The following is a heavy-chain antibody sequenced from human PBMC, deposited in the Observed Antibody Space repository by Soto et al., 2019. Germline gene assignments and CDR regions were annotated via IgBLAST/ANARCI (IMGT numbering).Heavy chain of an antibody. V-gene: IGHV3-7*03. J-gene: IGHJ4*02. CDR3: ARDPQVTVFGVVNPEYYFDY. CDR1: GFTFSSYW. CDR2: IKQDGSEK. Sequence: GGSLRLSCAASGFTFSSYWMSWVRQAPGKGLEWVANIKQDGSEKYYVDSVKGRFTISRDNAKNSLYLQMNSLRAEDTAVYYCARDPQVTVFGVVNPEYYFDYWGQGTLVTVAS. D-gene: IGHD3-3*01.